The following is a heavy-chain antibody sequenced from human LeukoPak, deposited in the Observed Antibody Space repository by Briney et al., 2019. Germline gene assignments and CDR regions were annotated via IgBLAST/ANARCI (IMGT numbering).Heavy chain of an antibody. D-gene: IGHD3-9*01. CDR2: IYYSGST. V-gene: IGHV4-61*01. CDR3: ARSRYYDILTGYYRGLDFDY. Sequence: SETLSLTCTVSGGSVTSGRYYWSWIRQPPGKGLEWIGYIYYSGSTNYNPSLKIRVTISVDTSKNQFSLKLSSVTAADTAVYYCARSRYYDILTGYYRGLDFDYWGQGTLVTVSS. CDR1: GGSVTSGRYY. J-gene: IGHJ4*02.